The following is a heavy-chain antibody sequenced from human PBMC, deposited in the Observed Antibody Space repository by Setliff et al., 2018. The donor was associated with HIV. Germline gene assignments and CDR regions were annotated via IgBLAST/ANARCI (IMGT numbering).Heavy chain of an antibody. CDR2: IIPVFGTT. J-gene: IGHJ3*02. D-gene: IGHD2-15*01. CDR1: GGTFSSSA. CDR3: ARHCNAGTCYFYI. V-gene: IGHV1-69*05. Sequence: SVKVSCKASGGTFSSSALSWVRQARGQGPEWLGGIIPVFGTTDYAQNFQGRLTMTTDTSTSTSYMVLRSLRSDDTAVYYCARHCNAGTCYFYIWGQGTMVTVSS.